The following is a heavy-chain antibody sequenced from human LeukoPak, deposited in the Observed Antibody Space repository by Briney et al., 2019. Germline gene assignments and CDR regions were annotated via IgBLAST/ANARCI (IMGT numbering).Heavy chain of an antibody. CDR2: ISSSSSYI. J-gene: IGHJ4*02. D-gene: IGHD2-2*03. Sequence: GGSLRLSCAASGFTFSSYSMTWVRQAPGEGLEWDSSISSSSSYIYCADSVKGRFTISRDNAKTSLYLQMTSLRAEDTAVYYCARDLGYCSSTSCSNSTPGYWGQGTLVTVSS. CDR1: GFTFSSYS. CDR3: ARDLGYCSSTSCSNSTPGY. V-gene: IGHV3-21*01.